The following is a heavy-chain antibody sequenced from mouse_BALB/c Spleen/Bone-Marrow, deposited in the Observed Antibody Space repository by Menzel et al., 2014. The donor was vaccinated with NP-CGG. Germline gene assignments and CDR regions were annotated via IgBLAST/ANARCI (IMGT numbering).Heavy chain of an antibody. J-gene: IGHJ4*01. CDR3: ASGTPATSYYALDY. D-gene: IGHD1-1*01. CDR1: GYAFTRYV. CDR2: INPYNDGI. Sequence: VQLQQSGPELVKPGASVKMSCKASGYAFTRYVIHWVRQKPGQGLEWIGYINPYNDGIKYNEKFIGKATLTSDKSSSTAYMELSSLTSEDSAVYYCASGTPATSYYALDYWGQGTSVTVSS. V-gene: IGHV1-14*01.